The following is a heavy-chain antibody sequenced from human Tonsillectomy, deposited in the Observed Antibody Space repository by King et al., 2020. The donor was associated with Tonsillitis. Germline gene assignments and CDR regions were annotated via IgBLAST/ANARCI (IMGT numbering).Heavy chain of an antibody. D-gene: IGHD4-11*01. CDR2: ISRNSASI. Sequence: LVESGGGLVQPGRSLRLSCAASGFTFDDYAMHWVRQAPGKGLEWVSGISRNSASIGYADSVKGRFTISRDNAKNSLYLQMNSLRTEDTALYYCAKDFHPTVTTSPHYYSYYGMDVWGQGTTVTVSS. CDR1: GFTFDDYA. CDR3: AKDFHPTVTTSPHYYSYYGMDV. V-gene: IGHV3-9*01. J-gene: IGHJ6*02.